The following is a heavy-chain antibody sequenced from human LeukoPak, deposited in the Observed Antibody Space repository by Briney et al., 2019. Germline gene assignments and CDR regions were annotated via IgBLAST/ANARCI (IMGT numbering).Heavy chain of an antibody. Sequence: SETLSLTCAVSGGSISSNNWWGWVRQPPGKGLEWIGEIYHSGSTYYNPSLKSRVTISVGRSKNQFSLKLSSVTAADTAVYYCARSRGGRRGGFYYFDYWGQGTLVTVSS. V-gene: IGHV4-4*02. CDR1: GGSISSNNW. CDR2: IYHSGST. J-gene: IGHJ4*02. D-gene: IGHD2-15*01. CDR3: ARSRGGRRGGFYYFDY.